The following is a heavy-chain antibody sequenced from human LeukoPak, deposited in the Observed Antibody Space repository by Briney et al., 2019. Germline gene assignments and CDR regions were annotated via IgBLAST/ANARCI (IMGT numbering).Heavy chain of an antibody. Sequence: SETLSLTCTVSGGSISSSSYYWGWIRQPPGKGLEWIGSIYYSGSTYYNPSLRGRVTISVDTSKNQFSLKLSSVTAADTAVYYCARQGSGWYFYYFDYWGQGTLVTVSS. J-gene: IGHJ4*02. CDR2: IYYSGST. CDR1: GGSISSSSYY. CDR3: ARQGSGWYFYYFDY. V-gene: IGHV4-39*01. D-gene: IGHD6-19*01.